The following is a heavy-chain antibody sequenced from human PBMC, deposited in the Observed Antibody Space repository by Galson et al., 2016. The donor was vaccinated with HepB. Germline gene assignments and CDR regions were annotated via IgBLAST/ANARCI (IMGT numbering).Heavy chain of an antibody. CDR1: GYVFSSYG. Sequence: SVKVXCKGXGYVFSSYGITWVRQAPGQGLEWLGWISTNSGSTNYAQKVQDRITMTTDTSTRTVYMELRSLTSDDTAVYYCARDADWNLDYWGQGTLVTVSS. CDR2: ISTNSGST. V-gene: IGHV1-18*01. J-gene: IGHJ4*02. CDR3: ARDADWNLDY. D-gene: IGHD1-1*01.